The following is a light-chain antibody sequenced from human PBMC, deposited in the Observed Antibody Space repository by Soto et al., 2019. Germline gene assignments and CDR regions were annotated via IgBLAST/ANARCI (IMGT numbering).Light chain of an antibody. Sequence: QSALXQPRSLSASPEQSVTISCTGTSSDVGGYNYVSWYQQHPGKAPKLMIYDVSKRPSGVPDRFSGSKSGNTASLTISGLQAEDEADYYCCSYAGSYTPLYVFGTGTKVTVL. CDR1: SSDVGGYNY. V-gene: IGLV2-11*01. CDR3: CSYAGSYTPLYV. CDR2: DVS. J-gene: IGLJ1*01.